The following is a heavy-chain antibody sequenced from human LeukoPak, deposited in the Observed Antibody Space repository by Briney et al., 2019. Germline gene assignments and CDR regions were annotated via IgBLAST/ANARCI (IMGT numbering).Heavy chain of an antibody. CDR3: ARDGCSSTGTRSGGSCFDLY. V-gene: IGHV1-69*05. Sequence: ASVKVSWKASGGTFSSYAISWVRQAPGQGLECMGRIIPIFGTANYAQKFQGRVTITTDASTSTAYMELSSLRSEDTAVYYCARDGCSSTGTRSGGSCFDLYWGQGTLVTVSS. D-gene: IGHD2-15*01. CDR1: GGTFSSYA. CDR2: IIPIFGTA. J-gene: IGHJ4*02.